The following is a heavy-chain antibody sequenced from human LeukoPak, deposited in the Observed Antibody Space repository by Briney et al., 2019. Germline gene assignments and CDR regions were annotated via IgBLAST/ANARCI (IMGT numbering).Heavy chain of an antibody. CDR2: ISWNSGSI. D-gene: IGHD2-2*01. CDR3: AREVPAAMRAFDI. V-gene: IGHV3-9*01. Sequence: PGRSLRLSYAASGFTFDDYAMHWVRQAPGKGLEWVSGISWNSGSIGYADSVKGRFTISRDNAKNSLYLQMNSLRAEDTAVYYCAREVPAAMRAFDIWGQGTMVTVSS. J-gene: IGHJ3*02. CDR1: GFTFDDYA.